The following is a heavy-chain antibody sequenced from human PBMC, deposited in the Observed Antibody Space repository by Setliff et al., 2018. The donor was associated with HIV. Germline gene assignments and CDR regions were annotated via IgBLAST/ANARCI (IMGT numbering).Heavy chain of an antibody. Sequence: LSCAASGFSFSRYEMNWVRQAPGKGLQWVSYISSSGSTKYYADSVKGRFTISRDNADNSLYLRMNSLRADDTALYYCAINYYDSSGFAFDIWGQGTMVTVSS. J-gene: IGHJ3*02. CDR2: ISSSGSTK. V-gene: IGHV3-48*03. D-gene: IGHD3-22*01. CDR3: AINYYDSSGFAFDI. CDR1: GFSFSRYE.